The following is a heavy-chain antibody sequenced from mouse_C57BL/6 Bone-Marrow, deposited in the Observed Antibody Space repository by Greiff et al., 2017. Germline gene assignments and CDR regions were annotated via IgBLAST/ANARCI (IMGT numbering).Heavy chain of an antibody. CDR3: AIAY. V-gene: IGHV1-59*01. J-gene: IGHJ3*01. CDR1: GYTFTSYW. Sequence: VKLQQPGAELVRPGTSVKLSCKASGYTFTSYWMHWVKQRPGQGLEWIGVIDPSDSYTNYNQKFKGKATLTVDTSSSTAYMQLSSLTSEDSAVYYCAIAYWGQGTLVTVSA. CDR2: IDPSDSYT.